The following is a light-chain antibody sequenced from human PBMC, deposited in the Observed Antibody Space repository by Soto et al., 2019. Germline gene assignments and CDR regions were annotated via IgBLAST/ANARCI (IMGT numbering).Light chain of an antibody. CDR3: QQYNSYPLT. CDR1: QSISSW. Sequence: DIQMTQSPSTLSASVGDRVTITCRASQSISSWLAWYQQKPGKAPKLLIYDASSLESGVPSRFSGSGSGTEFTLTMSSLQPDDFATHSCQQYNSYPLTFGGGTKVDIK. CDR2: DAS. V-gene: IGKV1-5*01. J-gene: IGKJ4*01.